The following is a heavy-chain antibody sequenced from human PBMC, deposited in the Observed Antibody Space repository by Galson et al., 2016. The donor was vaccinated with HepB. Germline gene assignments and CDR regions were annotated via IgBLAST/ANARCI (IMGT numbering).Heavy chain of an antibody. CDR2: ITAAGGVT. D-gene: IGHD1-1*01. Sequence: SLRLSCAASGFTFRGYAMSWVRQAPGKGLEWLSAITAAGGVTYYADSVKGRFTIARDNSKNTVYLQVNSLSAEDTAVYSCAKQSPGRTGVPPYYYYYYGIDVWGPGTTVTVSS. CDR3: AKQSPGRTGVPPYYYYYYGIDV. J-gene: IGHJ6*02. V-gene: IGHV3-23*01. CDR1: GFTFRGYA.